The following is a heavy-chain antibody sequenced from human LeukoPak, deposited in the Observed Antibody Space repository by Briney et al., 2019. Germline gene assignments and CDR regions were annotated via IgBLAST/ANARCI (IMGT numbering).Heavy chain of an antibody. CDR2: ISSSGSTI. Sequence: GGSLRLSCAASGFTFSDYYMSWIRQAPGKGLEWVSYISSSGSTIYYADSVKGRFTISRDNAKNSLYLQMNSLRAEDTAVYYCARGRVRGRFLEWPPFDYWGQGTLVTVSS. CDR1: GFTFSDYY. D-gene: IGHD3-3*01. V-gene: IGHV3-11*04. J-gene: IGHJ4*02. CDR3: ARGRVRGRFLEWPPFDY.